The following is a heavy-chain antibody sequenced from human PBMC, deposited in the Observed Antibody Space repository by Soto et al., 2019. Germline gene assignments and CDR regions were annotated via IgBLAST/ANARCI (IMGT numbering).Heavy chain of an antibody. CDR2: ISYDGSNK. J-gene: IGHJ3*02. CDR1: GFTFSSYA. Sequence: QVQLVESGGGVVQPGRSLRLSCAASGFTFSSYAMHWVRQAPGKGLEWVAVISYDGSNKYYADSVKGRFTISRDNSKKTLYLQMNSLRAEDTAVYYCARADPRVVTGFPFDIWGQGTMVTVSS. D-gene: IGHD2-15*01. V-gene: IGHV3-30-3*01. CDR3: ARADPRVVTGFPFDI.